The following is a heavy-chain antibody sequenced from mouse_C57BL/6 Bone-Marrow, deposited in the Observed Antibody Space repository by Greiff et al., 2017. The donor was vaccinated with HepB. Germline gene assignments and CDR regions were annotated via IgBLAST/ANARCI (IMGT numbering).Heavy chain of an antibody. Sequence: QVHVKQPGAELVKPGASVKMSCKASGYTFTSYWITWVKQRPGQGLEWIGDIYPGSGSTNYNEKFKSKATLTVDTSSSTAYMQLSSLTSEDSAVYYCALDYGVYYAMDYWGQGTSVTVSS. J-gene: IGHJ4*01. CDR2: IYPGSGST. D-gene: IGHD2-4*01. CDR1: GYTFTSYW. CDR3: ALDYGVYYAMDY. V-gene: IGHV1-55*01.